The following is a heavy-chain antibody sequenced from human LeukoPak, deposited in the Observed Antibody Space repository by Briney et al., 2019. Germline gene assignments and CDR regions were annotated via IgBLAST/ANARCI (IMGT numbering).Heavy chain of an antibody. V-gene: IGHV3-72*01. CDR1: GFTFSDHY. Sequence: GGSLRLSCAASGFTFSDHYMDWVRQAPGKGLEWVGRTRKKTNSYTTEYAASVKGRFTISRDDSKNSLYLQMNSLKAEDTAVYYCARVGWELAGAFDIWGQGTMVTVSS. CDR2: TRKKTNSYTT. J-gene: IGHJ3*02. CDR3: ARVGWELAGAFDI. D-gene: IGHD1-26*01.